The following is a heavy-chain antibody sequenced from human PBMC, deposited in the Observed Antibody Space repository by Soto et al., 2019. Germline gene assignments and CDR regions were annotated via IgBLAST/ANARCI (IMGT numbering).Heavy chain of an antibody. Sequence: GXSVKVSCKASGYTFTGYGISWMRQAPGQGLEWLGWISAHNGDTRYAQNLQGRITMTTDTFTNTAYMELTSLTSDDTAVYYCARDWSRYYDSSGLMWFYWGQGTLVTVSS. CDR2: ISAHNGDT. CDR1: GYTFTGYG. J-gene: IGHJ4*02. D-gene: IGHD3-22*01. V-gene: IGHV1-18*01. CDR3: ARDWSRYYDSSGLMWFY.